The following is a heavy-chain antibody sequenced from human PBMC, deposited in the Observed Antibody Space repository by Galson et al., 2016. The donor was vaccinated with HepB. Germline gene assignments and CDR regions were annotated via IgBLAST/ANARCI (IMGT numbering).Heavy chain of an antibody. CDR1: GFTFSSYW. V-gene: IGHV3-7*01. J-gene: IGHJ4*02. CDR2: IKQDGSEQ. D-gene: IGHD5-24*01. CDR3: ARDGGGGYNLDY. Sequence: SLRLSCAASGFTFSSYWMSWVRQAPGIRLECVANIKQDGSEQYYVDSVKGRFTISRDNAKNSVYLQMNSLRDEDTAVYYCARDGGGGYNLDYWGQGTLVTVSS.